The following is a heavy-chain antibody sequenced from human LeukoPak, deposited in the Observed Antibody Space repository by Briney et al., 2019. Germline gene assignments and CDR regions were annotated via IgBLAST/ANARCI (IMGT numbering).Heavy chain of an antibody. CDR2: INPNSGGT. CDR1: GYTFTGYY. CDR3: ARDRWDCCDSSGPFDY. Sequence: GASVKVSCKASGYTFTGYYMHWVRQAPGQGLEWMGRINPNSGGTNYAQKFQGRVTMTRDTSISTAYMELSRLSSDDTAVYYCARDRWDCCDSSGPFDYWGQRTLVTVSS. J-gene: IGHJ4*02. D-gene: IGHD3-22*01. V-gene: IGHV1-2*06.